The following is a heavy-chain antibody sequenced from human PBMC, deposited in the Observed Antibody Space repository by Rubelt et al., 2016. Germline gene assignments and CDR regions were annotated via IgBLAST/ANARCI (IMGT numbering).Heavy chain of an antibody. Sequence: QVQLQQWGAGLLKPSETLSLTCAVYGGSFSGYYWSWIRQPPGKGLEWIGEINHSGSTTYNPSLKSRVTISVDTSKNQFSLKLRSVTAADTAGYYCARPSDYGDYIGYWGRGTPVTVSS. D-gene: IGHD4-17*01. CDR2: INHSGST. V-gene: IGHV4-34*01. CDR1: GGSFSGYY. J-gene: IGHJ4*02. CDR3: ARPSDYGDYIGY.